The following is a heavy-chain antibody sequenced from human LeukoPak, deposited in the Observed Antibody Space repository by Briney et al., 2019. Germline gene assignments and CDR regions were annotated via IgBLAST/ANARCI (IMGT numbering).Heavy chain of an antibody. CDR2: INPSGGST. D-gene: IGHD6-19*01. CDR3: ARVLSSGWDPAPPDY. Sequence: ASVKVSCKASGYTFTSYYMHWVRQAPGQGLEWMGIINPSGGSTSYAQKFQGRVTMTRDTSTSTGYMELSSLRSEDTAVYYCARVLSSGWDPAPPDYWGQGTLVTVSS. J-gene: IGHJ4*02. CDR1: GYTFTSYY. V-gene: IGHV1-46*01.